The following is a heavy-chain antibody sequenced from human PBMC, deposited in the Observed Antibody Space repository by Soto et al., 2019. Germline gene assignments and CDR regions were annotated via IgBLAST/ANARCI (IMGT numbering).Heavy chain of an antibody. D-gene: IGHD1-26*01. CDR1: GCTFSSYA. J-gene: IGHJ3*02. CDR3: ARHYPQDAFDI. Sequence: SVKVSCKASGCTFSSYAISWVRQAPGQGLEWMGWIIPNNGTANYAQKLQGRVTITTDTSTSTAYMELRSLRSDDTAVYYCARHYPQDAFDIWGQGTMVTVSS. CDR2: IIPNNGTA. V-gene: IGHV1-69*05.